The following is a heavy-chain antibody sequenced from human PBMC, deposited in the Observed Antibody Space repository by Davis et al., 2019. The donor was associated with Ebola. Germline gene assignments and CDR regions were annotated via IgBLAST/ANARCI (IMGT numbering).Heavy chain of an antibody. CDR2: ISSSSSYI. J-gene: IGHJ5*02. D-gene: IGHD3-22*01. V-gene: IGHV3-21*01. Sequence: PGGSLRLSCAASGFTFSSYSMNWVRQAPGKGLEWVSSISSSSSYIYYADSVKGRFTISRDNAKNSLYLQMNSLRAEDTAVYYCAREGITMIAIGPWGQGTLVTVSS. CDR3: AREGITMIAIGP. CDR1: GFTFSSYS.